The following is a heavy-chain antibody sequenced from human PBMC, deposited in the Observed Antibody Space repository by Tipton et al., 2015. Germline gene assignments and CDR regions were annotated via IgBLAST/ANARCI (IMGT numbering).Heavy chain of an antibody. CDR3: GRDRGRAGTTKGGIDY. J-gene: IGHJ4*02. V-gene: IGHV4-59*01. D-gene: IGHD1-26*01. Sequence: TLSLTCNVSGGSINNFYWSWTRQSPGTGLEWIGYIDYSGSTNYNPSLKSRVTISVDTSKSQFSLKLSSVTAADTAVYYCGRDRGRAGTTKGGIDYWGQGTLVTVSS. CDR1: GGSINNFY. CDR2: IDYSGST.